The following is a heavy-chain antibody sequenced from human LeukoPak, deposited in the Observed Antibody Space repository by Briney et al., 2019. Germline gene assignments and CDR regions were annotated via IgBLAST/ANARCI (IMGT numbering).Heavy chain of an antibody. CDR3: AREDERGQWLVGDDFDY. CDR2: INSDGSTT. J-gene: IGHJ4*02. Sequence: GGSLRLSCAASGFTFSSYWMHWVRQAPGKGLAWVSRINSDGSTTSYADSVKGRFTISRDNAKNSLYLQMNSLRAEDTAVYYCAREDERGQWLVGDDFDYWGQGNLVIVSS. D-gene: IGHD6-19*01. V-gene: IGHV3-74*01. CDR1: GFTFSSYW.